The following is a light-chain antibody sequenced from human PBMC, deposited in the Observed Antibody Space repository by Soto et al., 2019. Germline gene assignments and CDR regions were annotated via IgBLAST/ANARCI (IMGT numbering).Light chain of an antibody. J-gene: IGKJ5*01. CDR1: QGISSY. CDR3: QQYYSYPPT. CDR2: AAS. Sequence: AIRMTQSPSSFSASTGDRVTITCRASQGISSYLAWYQQKXXXAPKLLIYAASTLQSGVPSRXXXXXXXXXXXLTISCLQSEDFATYYCQQYYSYPPTFGQGTRLEIK. V-gene: IGKV1-8*01.